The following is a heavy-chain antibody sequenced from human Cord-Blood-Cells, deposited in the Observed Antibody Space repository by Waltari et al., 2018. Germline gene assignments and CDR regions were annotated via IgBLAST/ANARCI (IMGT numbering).Heavy chain of an antibody. Sequence: QVQLVQSGAEVKKPGASVKVSCKASGYTFTGYYMHWVRQAPGQGLEWMGWINPNSGGTNYAQKFQGRVTMTRDTSISAAYMELSRLRSDDTAVYYCARGGSSYYDSSGYLIGYWGQGTLVTVSS. J-gene: IGHJ4*02. CDR3: ARGGSSYYDSSGYLIGY. D-gene: IGHD3-22*01. CDR1: GYTFTGYY. CDR2: INPNSGGT. V-gene: IGHV1-2*02.